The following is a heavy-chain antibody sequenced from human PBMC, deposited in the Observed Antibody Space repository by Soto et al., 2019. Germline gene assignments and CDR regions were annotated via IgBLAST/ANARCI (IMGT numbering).Heavy chain of an antibody. CDR1: GFTFSNYL. D-gene: IGHD1-26*01. J-gene: IGHJ4*02. Sequence: VQMVESGGGLVQPGGSLRLSCAASGFTFSNYLMTWVRQAPGKGLERVANIKEDGSEKYYVDSVKGRFTISRDNAKNALYLQMNSLRAEDTAVYYCARTNSGSYFERDYWCQGTLVTVSS. V-gene: IGHV3-7*01. CDR3: ARTNSGSYFERDY. CDR2: IKEDGSEK.